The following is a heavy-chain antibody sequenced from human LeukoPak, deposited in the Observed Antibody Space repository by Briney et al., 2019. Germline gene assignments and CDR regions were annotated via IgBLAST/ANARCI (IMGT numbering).Heavy chain of an antibody. Sequence: SETLSLTCAVYGGSFSGYYWSWIRQPPGKGLEWIGEIDHSGSTNYHPSLKSGVTISVDTSKNQLSLKLSSLTAAETAVYYCAGGGYSSGWNRFYYYDYGMDVWGQGTTVTVSS. CDR3: AGGGYSSGWNRFYYYDYGMDV. CDR1: GGSFSGYY. J-gene: IGHJ6*02. D-gene: IGHD6-19*01. V-gene: IGHV4-34*01. CDR2: IDHSGST.